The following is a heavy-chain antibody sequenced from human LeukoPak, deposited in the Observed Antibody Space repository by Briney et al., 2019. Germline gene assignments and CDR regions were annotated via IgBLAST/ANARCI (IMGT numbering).Heavy chain of an antibody. CDR2: IYLSGST. J-gene: IGHJ4*02. V-gene: IGHV4-30-2*01. D-gene: IGHD1-14*01. Sequence: SETLSLTCAVSGGSISSGGYSWSWIRQPPGKGLEWIGYIYLSGSTYYNPSLKSRVTISVDRSKNQLSLKLSSVTAADTAVYYCASVQETKYYFDYWGQGTLVTVSS. CDR3: ASVQETKYYFDY. CDR1: GGSISSGGYS.